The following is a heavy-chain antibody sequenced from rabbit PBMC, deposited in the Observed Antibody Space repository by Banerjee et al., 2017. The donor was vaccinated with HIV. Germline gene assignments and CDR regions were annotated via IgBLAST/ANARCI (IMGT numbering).Heavy chain of an antibody. D-gene: IGHD1-1*01. J-gene: IGHJ4*01. Sequence: QEQLVESRGGLVKPGGSLKLSCTASGFSFSNKAVMCWVRQAPGKGLEWVACINASTAKPVYATWASGRFTISRTSSTTVTLRMTSLTAADRATYFCARDLVGVIGWNFYLWGQGTLVTVS. CDR1: GFSFSNKAV. CDR2: INASTAKP. CDR3: ARDLVGVIGWNFYL. V-gene: IGHV1S45*01.